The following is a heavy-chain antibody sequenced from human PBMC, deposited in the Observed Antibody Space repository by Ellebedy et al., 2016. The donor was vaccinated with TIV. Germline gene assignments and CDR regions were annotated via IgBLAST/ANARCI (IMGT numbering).Heavy chain of an antibody. Sequence: GESLKISCAASGFTFSHAWMTWVRQAPGKGLEWIGHVKPNTEGGTADYSAPVKGRFTISRDDSQNTVYLQMISLKTEDTAVYYCLTITGDYWGQGVLVTVSS. V-gene: IGHV3-15*01. D-gene: IGHD1-20*01. CDR3: LTITGDY. CDR2: VKPNTEGGTA. CDR1: GFTFSHAW. J-gene: IGHJ4*02.